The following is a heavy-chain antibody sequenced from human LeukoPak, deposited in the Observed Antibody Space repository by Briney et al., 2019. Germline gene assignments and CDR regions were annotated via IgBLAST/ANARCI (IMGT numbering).Heavy chain of an antibody. CDR2: MNPNSGNT. D-gene: IGHD3-22*01. J-gene: IGHJ3*02. CDR3: ARRPYYDSSGYYLRDAFDI. CDR1: GYTFTSYD. Sequence: ASVKVSCKASGYTFTSYDINWVRQATGQGLEWMGWMNPNSGNTGYAQKFQGRVTMTRNTSISTAYMELSSLRSEDTAVYYCARRPYYDSSGYYLRDAFDIWGQGTMVTVSS. V-gene: IGHV1-8*01.